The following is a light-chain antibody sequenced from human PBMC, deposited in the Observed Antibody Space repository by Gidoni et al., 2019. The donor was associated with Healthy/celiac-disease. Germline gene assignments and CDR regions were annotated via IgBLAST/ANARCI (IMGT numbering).Light chain of an antibody. Sequence: EIVLRQSPATLSLSPGERATLSCRASQSVSSYLAWYQQKPGQAPRLLIYDASNRATGIPARFSGSGSGTDFTLTISSLEPEDFAVYYCQQRSNWWTFGQXTKVEIK. V-gene: IGKV3-11*01. J-gene: IGKJ1*01. CDR3: QQRSNWWT. CDR2: DAS. CDR1: QSVSSY.